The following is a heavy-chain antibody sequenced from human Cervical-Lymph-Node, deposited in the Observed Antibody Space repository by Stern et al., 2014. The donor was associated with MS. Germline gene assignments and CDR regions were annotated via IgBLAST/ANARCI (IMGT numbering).Heavy chain of an antibody. CDR3: AREHYYDSTVYYPLFDC. CDR2: ISSGGSDK. D-gene: IGHD3-22*01. CDR1: GFTFSNYA. V-gene: IGHV3-30-3*01. J-gene: IGHJ4*02. Sequence: VQLLESGGGVVQPGRSLRLSCVASGFTFSNYAMHWVRQAPGKGLEWVAIISSGGSDKYYADSVKGRFTISRDNSKNTLYLQMNSLRAEDTAVYYCAREHYYDSTVYYPLFDCWGQGTLVTVSS.